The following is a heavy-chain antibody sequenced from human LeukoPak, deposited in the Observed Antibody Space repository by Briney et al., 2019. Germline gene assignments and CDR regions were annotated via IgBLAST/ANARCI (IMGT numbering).Heavy chain of an antibody. CDR2: INHSGST. Sequence: SETLSLTCAVYGGSFSGYCWSWIRQPPGKGLEWIGEINHSGSTNYNPSLKSRVTISVDTSKNQFSLKLSSVTAADTAVYYCARGLVFSAIFGAPIDYWGQGTLVTVSS. V-gene: IGHV4-34*01. D-gene: IGHD3-3*01. J-gene: IGHJ4*02. CDR1: GGSFSGYC. CDR3: ARGLVFSAIFGAPIDY.